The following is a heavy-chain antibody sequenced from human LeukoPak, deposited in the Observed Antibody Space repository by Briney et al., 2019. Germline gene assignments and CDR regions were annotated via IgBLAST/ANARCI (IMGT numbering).Heavy chain of an antibody. J-gene: IGHJ6*03. V-gene: IGHV1-8*01. CDR1: GYTFTSYD. Sequence: ASVKVSCKASGYTFTSYDINWVRQATGQGLEWMGWMNPNSGNTGYAQKFQGRVTMTRNTSISTAYMELSSLRSEDTAVYYCARVEYYGSGSYPYYYMDVWGKGTTVTISS. D-gene: IGHD3-10*01. CDR3: ARVEYYGSGSYPYYYMDV. CDR2: MNPNSGNT.